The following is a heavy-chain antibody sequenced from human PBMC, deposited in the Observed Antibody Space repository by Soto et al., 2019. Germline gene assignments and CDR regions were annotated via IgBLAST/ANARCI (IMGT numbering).Heavy chain of an antibody. CDR3: AKRATGTYFDY. Sequence: EVQLLESGGGLVQPGGSLRLSCAASGFTFSNYAMNWARQAPGKGREWVSVISGSGGRTYYADSVKCRFTISRDNSKNTLDLQMNSLRAEETVVYYCAKRATGTYFDYWGQGTLVTVSS. D-gene: IGHD1-1*01. CDR1: GFTFSNYA. CDR2: ISGSGGRT. J-gene: IGHJ4*02. V-gene: IGHV3-23*01.